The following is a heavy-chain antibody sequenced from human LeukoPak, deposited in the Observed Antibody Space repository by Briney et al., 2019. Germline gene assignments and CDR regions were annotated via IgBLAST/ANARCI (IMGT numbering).Heavy chain of an antibody. CDR3: ARGGPYDY. Sequence: SETLSLTCAVYGGSFNGYYWSWIRQPPGKGLEWIGEINHSGSTNYNPSLKSRVTISVDTSKNQFSLKLSSVTAADTAVYYCARGGPYDYWGQGTLVTVSS. J-gene: IGHJ4*02. CDR1: GGSFNGYY. V-gene: IGHV4-34*01. CDR2: INHSGST.